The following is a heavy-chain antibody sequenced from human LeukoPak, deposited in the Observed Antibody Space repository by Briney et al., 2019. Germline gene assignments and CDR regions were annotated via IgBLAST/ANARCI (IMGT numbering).Heavy chain of an antibody. J-gene: IGHJ4*02. Sequence: GGSLRLSCAASGFTFSSYGMSWVRRAPGKGPEWVSGISGSGGNTYYADSVKGRFTISRDNSKNTLYVQMNSLRAEDTAVYYCAGSSSWYRQGDYWGQGTLVTVSS. V-gene: IGHV3-23*01. CDR2: ISGSGGNT. D-gene: IGHD6-13*01. CDR1: GFTFSSYG. CDR3: AGSSSWYRQGDY.